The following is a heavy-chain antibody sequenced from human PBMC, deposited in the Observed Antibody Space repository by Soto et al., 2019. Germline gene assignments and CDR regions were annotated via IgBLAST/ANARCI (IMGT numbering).Heavy chain of an antibody. J-gene: IGHJ4*02. CDR3: ARGSSSWYFDY. D-gene: IGHD6-13*01. CDR2: ISGSDGST. Sequence: EVQLLESGGGLVQPGGSLRLSCAASGFTFSSYAMNWVRQAPGKGLEWVSVISGSDGSTYYADSVKGRFTISRDNSKNTLNLQMNSLRAEDTAVYYCARGSSSWYFDYWGQGPLVTVSS. V-gene: IGHV3-23*01. CDR1: GFTFSSYA.